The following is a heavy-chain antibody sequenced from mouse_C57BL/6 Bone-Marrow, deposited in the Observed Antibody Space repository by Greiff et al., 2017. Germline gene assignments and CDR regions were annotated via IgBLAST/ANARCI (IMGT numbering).Heavy chain of an antibody. Sequence: DVKLQESGPGLVQPSQSLSLTCSVTGYSITSGYYWNWLRQFPGHKLEWMGYISYDGSNNYNPSLINRISFTRDTSKNQFFLKFNSVATEDTATDYFASGYYVLPYDYWGQGTTLTVSS. V-gene: IGHV3-6*01. CDR1: GYSITSGYY. CDR3: ASGYYVLPYDY. D-gene: IGHD2-3*01. CDR2: ISYDGSN. J-gene: IGHJ2*01.